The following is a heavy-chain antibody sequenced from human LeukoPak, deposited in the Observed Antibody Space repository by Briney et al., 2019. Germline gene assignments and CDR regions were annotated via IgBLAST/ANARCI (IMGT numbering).Heavy chain of an antibody. CDR3: ARGAAGPLDS. V-gene: IGHV3-23*01. Sequence: GGSLRLSCAASGFTFNIYDMSWVRQAPGKGLEWVSSITNSDGTTYYADSVKGRFTISRDNSKNTLFLQMNSLRVDNTAVYYCARGAAGPLDSWGQGTLVTVSS. CDR2: ITNSDGTT. J-gene: IGHJ4*02. D-gene: IGHD6-13*01. CDR1: GFTFNIYD.